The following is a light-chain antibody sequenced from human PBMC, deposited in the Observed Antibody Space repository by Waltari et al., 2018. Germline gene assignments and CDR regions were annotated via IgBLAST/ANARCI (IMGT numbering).Light chain of an antibody. J-gene: IGKJ5*01. CDR1: QDISNY. Sequence: DIQMTHSPSSLSASVGERVNITCQASQDISNYLNWYQQKPVKAPKLLLYDASNLEPGVPSRFSGSGSGTDFTFTISSLQPEDIATYYCQQYDNSITFGQGTRLEIK. CDR3: QQYDNSIT. CDR2: DAS. V-gene: IGKV1-33*01.